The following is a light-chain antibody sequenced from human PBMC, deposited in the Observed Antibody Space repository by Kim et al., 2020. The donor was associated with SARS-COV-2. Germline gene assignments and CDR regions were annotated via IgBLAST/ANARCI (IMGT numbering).Light chain of an antibody. J-gene: IGLJ3*02. CDR3: QVWDISSGHPNWV. Sequence: GKTARITCGGHNSGSTAVHWYQQKPGQAPVLVIYYDGDRPSGIPERFSGSNSGNTATLTISSVEAGDEADYYCQVWDISSGHPNWVFGGGTQLTVL. V-gene: IGLV3-21*04. CDR1: NSGSTA. CDR2: YDG.